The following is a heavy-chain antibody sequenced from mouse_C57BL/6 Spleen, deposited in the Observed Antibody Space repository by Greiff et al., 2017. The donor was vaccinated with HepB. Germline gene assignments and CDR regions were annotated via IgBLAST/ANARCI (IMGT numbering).Heavy chain of an antibody. CDR1: GFNIKDDY. J-gene: IGHJ2*01. CDR2: IDPENGDT. CDR3: TAYYGSSQYYCDY. V-gene: IGHV14-4*01. Sequence: EVQLQQSGAELVRPGASVKLSCTASGFNIKDDYMHWVKQRPEQGLEWIGWIDPENGDTEYASKFQGKATITADTSSNTAYLQLSSLTSEDTAVYYCTAYYGSSQYYCDYWGQGTTLTVSS. D-gene: IGHD1-1*01.